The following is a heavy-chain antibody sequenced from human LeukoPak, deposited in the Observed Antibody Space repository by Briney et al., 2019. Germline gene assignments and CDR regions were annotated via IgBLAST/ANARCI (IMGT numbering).Heavy chain of an antibody. CDR2: INPNSGGT. CDR1: GYTFTGYY. J-gene: IGHJ4*02. Sequence: ASVKVSCKASGYTFTGYYMHWVRQAPGQGLEWMGWINPNSGGTNYAQKFQGRVTMTRDTSISTAYLELSRLRSDDTAVYYCARDLKHSRGIAAAGTAYWGQGTLVTVSS. CDR3: ARDLKHSRGIAAAGTAY. D-gene: IGHD6-13*01. V-gene: IGHV1-2*02.